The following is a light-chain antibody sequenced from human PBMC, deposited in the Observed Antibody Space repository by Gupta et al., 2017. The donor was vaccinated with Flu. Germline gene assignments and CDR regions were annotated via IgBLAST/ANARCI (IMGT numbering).Light chain of an antibody. CDR1: SSDVGGYNY. CDR3: CSYAGSYRRV. J-gene: IGLJ2*01. V-gene: IGLV2-11*01. CDR2: DVS. Sequence: QSALTQPRSVSGSPGQSVTISCTGTSSDVGGYNYVSWYQQHPGKAPKLMIYDVSKGPSGVPDHFAGSKSGNTASLTISGLQAEDEADYYCCSYAGSYRRVFGGGTKLTVL.